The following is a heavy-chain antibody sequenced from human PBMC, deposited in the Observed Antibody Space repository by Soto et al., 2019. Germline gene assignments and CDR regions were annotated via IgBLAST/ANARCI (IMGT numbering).Heavy chain of an antibody. Sequence: QVQLVQSGAEVKKPGSSVKVSCKASGGTFSSYAISWVRQAPGQGLEWMGGIIPIFGTANYAQKFQGRVTITADEATSTAYMELSSLRSEDTAVYYCASTVSRSGYYTARYYYGMDVWGQGTTVTVSS. D-gene: IGHD3-3*01. CDR1: GGTFSSYA. CDR2: IIPIFGTA. J-gene: IGHJ6*02. V-gene: IGHV1-69*01. CDR3: ASTVSRSGYYTARYYYGMDV.